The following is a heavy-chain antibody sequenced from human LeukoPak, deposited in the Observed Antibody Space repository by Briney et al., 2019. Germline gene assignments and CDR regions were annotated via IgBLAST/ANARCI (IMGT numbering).Heavy chain of an antibody. CDR3: ASSVVRGAVDY. J-gene: IGHJ4*02. Sequence: SQTLSLTCTVSGGSINSGSYSWTWIRQPAGKGLEWIGRIHISGSTDYTPSLKSRVTISVDTSKNQFSLKLSSVTAADTAVYYCASSVVRGAVDYWGQGTLVTVSS. CDR1: GGSINSGSYS. V-gene: IGHV4-61*02. D-gene: IGHD3-10*01. CDR2: IHISGST.